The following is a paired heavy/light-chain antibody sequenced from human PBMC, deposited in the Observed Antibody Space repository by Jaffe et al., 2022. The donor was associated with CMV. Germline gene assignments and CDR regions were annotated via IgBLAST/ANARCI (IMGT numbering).Heavy chain of an antibody. V-gene: IGHV3-15*01. CDR2: IKSKIDGGTT. CDR1: GLTFSNAW. J-gene: IGHJ4*02. CDR3: TTVGESMVRGVIGLL. Sequence: EVQLVESGGGLVKPGGSLRLSCAASGLTFSNAWMSWVRQAPGKGLEWVGRIKSKIDGGTTDYAAPVKGRFTISRDDSKNTLYLQMKSLKTEDTAVYYCTTVGESMVRGVIGLLWGQGTLVTVSS. D-gene: IGHD3-10*01.
Light chain of an antibody. J-gene: IGLJ1*01. V-gene: IGLV2-23*02. CDR3: CSYAGSSTFYV. CDR1: SSDVGSYNL. Sequence: QSALTQPASVSGSPGQSITISCTGTSSDVGSYNLVSWYQQHPGKAPKLMIYEVNKRPSGVSNRFSGSKSGNTASLTISGLQAEDEADYYCCSYAGSSTFYVFGTGTKVTVL. CDR2: EVN.